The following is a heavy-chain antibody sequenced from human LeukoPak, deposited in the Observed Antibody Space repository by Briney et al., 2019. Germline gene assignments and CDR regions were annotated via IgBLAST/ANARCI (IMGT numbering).Heavy chain of an antibody. V-gene: IGHV1-69*06. Sequence: SVKVSCKASGGTFSSYAISWVRQAPGQGLEWMGRIISIFGTANYAQKFQGRVTITADKSTSTAYMELSSLRSEDTAVYYCASLAYNNSFDPWGQGTLVTVSS. CDR2: IISIFGTA. CDR1: GGTFSSYA. D-gene: IGHD4-11*01. CDR3: ASLAYNNSFDP. J-gene: IGHJ5*02.